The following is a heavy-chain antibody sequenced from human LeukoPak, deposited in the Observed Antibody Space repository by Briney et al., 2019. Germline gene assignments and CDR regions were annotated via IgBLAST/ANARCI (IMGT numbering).Heavy chain of an antibody. V-gene: IGHV4-39*07. D-gene: IGHD3-10*01. Sequence: SETLSLTCTVSGGSISSSDFYWGWIRQPPGKGLEWIGSIYYSGSTYSNPSLKSRVTISIDTSKNQFSLKLSSLTAADTAVYYCARSGSYPYYFDYWGQGTLVTVSS. J-gene: IGHJ4*02. CDR2: IYYSGST. CDR1: GGSISSSDFY. CDR3: ARSGSYPYYFDY.